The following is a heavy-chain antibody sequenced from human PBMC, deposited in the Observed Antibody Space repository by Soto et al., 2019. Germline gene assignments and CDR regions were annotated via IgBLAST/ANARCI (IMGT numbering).Heavy chain of an antibody. CDR2: IIPIFGTA. V-gene: IGHV1-69*13. J-gene: IGHJ5*02. D-gene: IGHD2-2*01. CDR1: GCTFSSYA. CDR3: ARVDIYCSSTSCPRP. Sequence: SVKVSFKASGCTFSSYAISWVRQAPGQGLEWMGGIIPIFGTANYAQKFQGRVTITADESTSTAYMELSSLRSEDTAVYYCARVDIYCSSTSCPRPWGQGTLVTVSS.